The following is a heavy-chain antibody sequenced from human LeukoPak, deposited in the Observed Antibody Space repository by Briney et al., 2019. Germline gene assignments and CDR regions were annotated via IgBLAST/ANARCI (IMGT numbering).Heavy chain of an antibody. CDR3: ASSAGVVVTASHFDY. D-gene: IGHD2-21*02. CDR1: GFTFSEYG. J-gene: IGHJ4*02. CDR2: ITKSGSTT. Sequence: PGGSLRLSCAASGFTFSEYGMSWVRQAPGKGLEWVSTITKSGSTTYYADSVKGRFTISRDNSKNTLYLQMNSLRAEDTAVYYCASSAGVVVTASHFDYWGQGTLVTVSS. V-gene: IGHV3-NL1*01.